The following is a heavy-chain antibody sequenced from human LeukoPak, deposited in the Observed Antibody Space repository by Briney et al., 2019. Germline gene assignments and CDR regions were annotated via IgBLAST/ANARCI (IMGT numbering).Heavy chain of an antibody. D-gene: IGHD3-9*01. V-gene: IGHV4-34*01. CDR2: INHSGST. CDR1: GGSFSGYY. J-gene: IGHJ6*03. Sequence: SETLSLTCAVYGGSFSGYYWSWIRQPPGKGLEWIGEINHSGSTNYNPSLKSRVTISVDTSKNQFSLKLSSVTAADTAVCYCARGSNLRYFDWLSKDYYYYYTDVWGKGTTVTISS. CDR3: ARGSNLRYFDWLSKDYYYYYTDV.